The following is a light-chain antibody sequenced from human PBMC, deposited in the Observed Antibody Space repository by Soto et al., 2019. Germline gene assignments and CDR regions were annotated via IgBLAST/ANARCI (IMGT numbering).Light chain of an antibody. V-gene: IGLV2-23*01. J-gene: IGLJ1*01. Sequence: QSVLTQPASVSGCPGQSITISCTGTSSDVGSYNLVSWYQQHPGKAPKLMIYEGSKRPSGVSNRFSGSKSGNTASLTISGLQAEDEADYYCCSYAGSSTLYVFGTGTKLTVL. CDR2: EGS. CDR1: SSDVGSYNL. CDR3: CSYAGSSTLYV.